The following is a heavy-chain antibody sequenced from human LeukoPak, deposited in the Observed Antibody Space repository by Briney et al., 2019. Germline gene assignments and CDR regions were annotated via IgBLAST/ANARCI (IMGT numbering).Heavy chain of an antibody. CDR1: GFTFGGFS. J-gene: IGHJ4*02. CDR2: ISSSSSTI. D-gene: IGHD6-13*01. CDR3: ARDPWAFSSSSRVY. V-gene: IGHV3-48*01. Sequence: PGGSLRLSCAASGFTFGGFSMNWVRQTPGKGLEWVSYISSSSSTIYYADSVKGRFTVSRDNAKNSLSLQMNSLRAEDTAVYYCARDPWAFSSSSRVYWGQGTLVTVPS.